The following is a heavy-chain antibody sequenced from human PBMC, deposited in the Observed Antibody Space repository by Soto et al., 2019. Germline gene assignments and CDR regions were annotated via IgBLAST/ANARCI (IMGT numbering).Heavy chain of an antibody. CDR3: ARGYCNSPNCSGRDWFDP. Sequence: QVHLVQSGAEVKKPEASVKVSCRASGYTFTTYGINWVRQAPGQGLEWVGWISTYNGDTKYAQKVQGRVTMTTDTSTSTAYMELRSLRSDDTAVYYCARGYCNSPNCSGRDWFDPWGQGTLVTVSS. D-gene: IGHD2-2*01. V-gene: IGHV1-18*01. J-gene: IGHJ5*02. CDR1: GYTFTTYG. CDR2: ISTYNGDT.